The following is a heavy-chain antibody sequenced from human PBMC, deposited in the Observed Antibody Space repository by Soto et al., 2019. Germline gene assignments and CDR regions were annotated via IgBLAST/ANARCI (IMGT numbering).Heavy chain of an antibody. CDR1: GVTVSSTS. D-gene: IGHD5-18*01. Sequence: VPLVESGGGLVQPGGSLRLSCAASGVTVSSTSMSWVRQAPGKGLEWVSVIYSGGSTYYADSVKGRFTISRDNSKNTLYLQMNSLRAEDTAVYYCARHGYNYGGGYFDYWGQGTRVTVSS. CDR3: ARHGYNYGGGYFDY. J-gene: IGHJ4*02. V-gene: IGHV3-66*04. CDR2: IYSGGST.